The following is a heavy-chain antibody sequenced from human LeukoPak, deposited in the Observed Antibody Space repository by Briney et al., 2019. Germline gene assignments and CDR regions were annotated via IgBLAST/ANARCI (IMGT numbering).Heavy chain of an antibody. Sequence: GGSLRLSCAASGFTFSDAWMTWVRLAPGKGLEWVGRITSKTNGGTTEYAAIVKGRFTISRADSKDTPFLQMDSLTTEDTAVYYCTESLVHWGQGARVTVSS. CDR3: TESLVH. D-gene: IGHD6-13*01. CDR2: ITSKTNGGTT. J-gene: IGHJ4*02. V-gene: IGHV3-15*01. CDR1: GFTFSDAW.